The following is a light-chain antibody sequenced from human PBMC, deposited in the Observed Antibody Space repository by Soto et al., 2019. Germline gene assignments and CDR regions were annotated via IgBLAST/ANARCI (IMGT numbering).Light chain of an antibody. CDR2: DSS. CDR3: QQRSNWPLT. J-gene: IGKJ4*01. V-gene: IGKV3-11*01. Sequence: EIVLTQSPATLSLSPGERATLSCRASHSISSYLGWYQQKPGQAPRLLTSDSSNRATGVPARFRGNGSGTDFTLTISSLEPEDFAVYYCQQRSNWPLTFGGGTKVEIK. CDR1: HSISSY.